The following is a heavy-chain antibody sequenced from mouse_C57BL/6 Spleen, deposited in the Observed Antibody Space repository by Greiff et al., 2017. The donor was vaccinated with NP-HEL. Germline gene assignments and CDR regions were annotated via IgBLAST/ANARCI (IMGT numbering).Heavy chain of an antibody. CDR1: GFTFSSYG. V-gene: IGHV5-6*01. CDR2: ISSGGSYT. J-gene: IGHJ4*01. Sequence: DVHLVESGGDLVKPGGSLKLSCAASGFTFSSYGMSWVRQTPDKRLEWVATISSGGSYTYYPDSVKGRFTISRDNAKNTLYLQMSSLKSEDTAMYYCARHRAGAMDYWGQGTSVTVSS. CDR3: ARHRAGAMDY.